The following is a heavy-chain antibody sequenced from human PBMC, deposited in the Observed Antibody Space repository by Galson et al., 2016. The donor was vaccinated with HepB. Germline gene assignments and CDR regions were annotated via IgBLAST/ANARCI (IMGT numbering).Heavy chain of an antibody. CDR2: ISAYNGNT. CDR1: GDTFTSYG. V-gene: IGHV1-18*01. J-gene: IGHJ3*02. Sequence: QSGAEVKKPGATVKVSCKASGDTFTSYGISWVRQAPGQGLEWMGWISAYNGNTNYAQKLQGRVTMTTDTSTSTAYMELRSLRSDDTAVYYCARGTRFFWSDYYIPLSGDDAFDIWGQGTMVTVSS. CDR3: ARGTRFFWSDYYIPLSGDDAFDI. D-gene: IGHD3-3*01.